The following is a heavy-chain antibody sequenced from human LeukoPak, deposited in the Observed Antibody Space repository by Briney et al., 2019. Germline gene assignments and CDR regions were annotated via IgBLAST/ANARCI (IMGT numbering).Heavy chain of an antibody. J-gene: IGHJ6*03. Sequence: PSETLSLTCTVSGGSISSGGYYWSWIRQHPGEGLEWIGYIYYSGSTYYNPSLKSRVTISVDTSKNQFSLKLSSVTAADTAVYYCARTGRVVPAANPYYYYYYMDVWGKGTTVTVSS. D-gene: IGHD2-2*01. CDR3: ARTGRVVPAANPYYYYYYMDV. CDR2: IYYSGST. CDR1: GGSISSGGYY. V-gene: IGHV4-31*03.